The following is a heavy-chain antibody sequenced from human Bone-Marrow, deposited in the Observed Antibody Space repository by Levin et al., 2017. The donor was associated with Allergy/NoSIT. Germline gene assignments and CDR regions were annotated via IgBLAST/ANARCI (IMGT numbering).Heavy chain of an antibody. D-gene: IGHD5-18*01. J-gene: IGHJ3*02. Sequence: VASVKVSCEASGYTFTSYGINWLRQAPGQGLEWMGWISAYNGNTNYAQKLQGRVTMTTDTSTSTAYMELRSLRSDDTAMYYCARVDTAMEDAFDIWGQGTMVTVSS. CDR1: GYTFTSYG. CDR2: ISAYNGNT. CDR3: ARVDTAMEDAFDI. V-gene: IGHV1-18*01.